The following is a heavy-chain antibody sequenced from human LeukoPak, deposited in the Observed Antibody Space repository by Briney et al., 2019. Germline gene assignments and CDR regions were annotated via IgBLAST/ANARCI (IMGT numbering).Heavy chain of an antibody. Sequence: GGSLRLSCAASGITFSIYGMSWVRQAPGKGLEWVSAISGSGGSTYYADSVKGRFTISRDNSKNTLYLEMNSLRAEDTAVYYCAKEAGSGDGYNYAFEYWGRGTLVTVSS. CDR2: ISGSGGST. D-gene: IGHD5-24*01. CDR1: GITFSIYG. J-gene: IGHJ4*02. V-gene: IGHV3-23*01. CDR3: AKEAGSGDGYNYAFEY.